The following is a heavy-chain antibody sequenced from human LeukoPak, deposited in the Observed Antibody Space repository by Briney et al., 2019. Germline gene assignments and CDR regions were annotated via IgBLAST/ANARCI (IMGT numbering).Heavy chain of an antibody. V-gene: IGHV3-30-3*01. CDR3: ARDRTRRYCSGGSCYSGTNYYFDY. Sequence: PGGSLRLSCAASGFTFSSYAMHWVRQAPGKGLEWVAVISYDGSIKYYADSVKGRFTISRDNSKNTLYLQMNSLRAEDTAVYYCARDRTRRYCSGGSCYSGTNYYFDYWGQGTLVTVSS. J-gene: IGHJ4*02. CDR1: GFTFSSYA. D-gene: IGHD2-15*01. CDR2: ISYDGSIK.